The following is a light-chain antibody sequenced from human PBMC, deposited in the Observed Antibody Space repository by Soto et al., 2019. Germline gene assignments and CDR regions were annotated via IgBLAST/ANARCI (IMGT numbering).Light chain of an antibody. J-gene: IGKJ1*01. Sequence: EIVLTQSPATLSLSPGDKATLSCRASPSVSSYLAWYQQTPGQAPRLLLYDASIRATGIPARFSGTGSERDFTLSITSLEPEDFAVYYCQQRSNWPWTFGQGTKVEIK. CDR1: PSVSSY. V-gene: IGKV3-11*02. CDR3: QQRSNWPWT. CDR2: DAS.